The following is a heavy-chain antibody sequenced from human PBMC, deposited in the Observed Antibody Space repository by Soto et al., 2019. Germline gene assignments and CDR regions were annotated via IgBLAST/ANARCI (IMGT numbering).Heavy chain of an antibody. Sequence: PSETLSLTCTVSGGSISSGDYYWSWIRQPPGKGLEWIGYIYYSGSTYYNPSLKSRVTISVDTSKNQFSLKLSSVTAADTAVYYCASETTVVTSGPGYWGQGTLVTVSS. CDR1: GGSISSGDYY. J-gene: IGHJ4*02. CDR2: IYYSGST. D-gene: IGHD4-17*01. V-gene: IGHV4-30-4*01. CDR3: ASETTVVTSGPGY.